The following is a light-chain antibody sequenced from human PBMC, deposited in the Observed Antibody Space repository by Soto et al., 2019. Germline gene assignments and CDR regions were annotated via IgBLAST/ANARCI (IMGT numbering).Light chain of an antibody. CDR1: QSISSR. CDR3: QQYDSYSWT. CDR2: KAS. Sequence: DIQMTQSPSTLSASVGDRVTITCRASQSISSRLAWYQQKPGKVPKLLIYKASSLESGVPSRFSGIGSGTEFSLTITSLQPDDFATYYSQQYDSYSWTFGQATKVEI. V-gene: IGKV1-5*03. J-gene: IGKJ1*01.